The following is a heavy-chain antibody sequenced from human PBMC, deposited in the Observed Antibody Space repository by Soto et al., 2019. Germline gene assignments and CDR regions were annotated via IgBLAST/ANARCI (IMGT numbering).Heavy chain of an antibody. CDR2: IYSGGST. CDR1: GFTVSSNY. V-gene: IGHV3-53*01. J-gene: IGHJ6*02. Sequence: GGSLRLSCAASGFTVSSNYMSWVRQAPGKGLEWVSVIYSGGSTYYADSVKGRFTISRDNSKNTLYLQMNSLRAEDTAVYYCARELRFLEWSPYYYYGMDVWGQGTTVTVSS. D-gene: IGHD3-3*01. CDR3: ARELRFLEWSPYYYYGMDV.